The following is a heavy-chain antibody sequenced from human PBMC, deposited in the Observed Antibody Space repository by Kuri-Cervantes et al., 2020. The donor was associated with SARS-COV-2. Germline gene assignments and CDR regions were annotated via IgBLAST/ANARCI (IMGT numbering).Heavy chain of an antibody. Sequence: GGSLRLSCAASGFTFSDYYMSWVRQAPGKGLEWVGFIRNKANGGTTEYAASVKGRFTISRDDSKSIAYLQMNSLKTEDTAVYYCTRGDVLRYFDWPTPFDYWGQGTLVTVSS. CDR3: TRGDVLRYFDWPTPFDY. J-gene: IGHJ4*02. D-gene: IGHD3-9*01. CDR2: IRNKANGGTT. CDR1: GFTFSDYY. V-gene: IGHV3-71*01.